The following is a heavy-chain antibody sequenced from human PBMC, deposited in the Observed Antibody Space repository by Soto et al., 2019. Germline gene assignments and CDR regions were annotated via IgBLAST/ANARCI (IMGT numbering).Heavy chain of an antibody. V-gene: IGHV3-21*01. D-gene: IGHD6-19*01. J-gene: IGHJ6*02. Sequence: PGGSLRLSCAASGFTFSSCSMNWVRQAPGKGLEWVSSISSSSSYIYYADSVKGRFTISRDNAKNSLYLQMNSLRAEDTAVYYCARDGLSVAGKTYYYYGMDVWGQGTTVTVSS. CDR3: ARDGLSVAGKTYYYYGMDV. CDR2: ISSSSSYI. CDR1: GFTFSSCS.